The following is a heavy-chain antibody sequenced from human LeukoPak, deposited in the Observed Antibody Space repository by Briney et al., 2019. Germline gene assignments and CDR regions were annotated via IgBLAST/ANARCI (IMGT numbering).Heavy chain of an antibody. CDR1: GFTFGTYW. V-gene: IGHV3-7*01. Sequence: GGSLRLSCGASGFTFGTYWMSWVRQAPGKGLEWVANINHDGRKKCYVDSVKGRFTISRDNAKNLLYLQRNSLRSEDTAVYYCATATSYRVDYWGQGTLVTVSS. D-gene: IGHD1-1*01. J-gene: IGHJ4*02. CDR3: ATATSYRVDY. CDR2: INHDGRKK.